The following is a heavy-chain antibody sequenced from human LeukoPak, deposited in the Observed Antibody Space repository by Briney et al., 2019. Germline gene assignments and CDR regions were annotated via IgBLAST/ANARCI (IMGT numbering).Heavy chain of an antibody. CDR2: ISSSSSYI. Sequence: GGSLRLSCAASGFSFSDYNINWVRQAPGKGLEWVSSISSSSSYIYYADSVKGRFTISRDNAKNSLYLQMNSLRAEDTAVYYCARDRTASDYWGQGTLVTVSS. D-gene: IGHD4-17*01. J-gene: IGHJ4*02. V-gene: IGHV3-21*01. CDR3: ARDRTASDY. CDR1: GFSFSDYN.